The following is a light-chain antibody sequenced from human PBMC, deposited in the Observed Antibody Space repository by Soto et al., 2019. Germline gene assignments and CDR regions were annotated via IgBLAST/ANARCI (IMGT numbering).Light chain of an antibody. Sequence: QSALTQPPSASGSPGQSVAISCTGTSSDVGGYNYVSWYQQHPGKAPKLMIYEVNKRPSGVPDRFSGSKSGNTASLTVSGLQAEDEADYYCSSYAGSSNVFGTATKLIVL. CDR2: EVN. V-gene: IGLV2-8*01. CDR3: SSYAGSSNV. CDR1: SSDVGGYNY. J-gene: IGLJ1*01.